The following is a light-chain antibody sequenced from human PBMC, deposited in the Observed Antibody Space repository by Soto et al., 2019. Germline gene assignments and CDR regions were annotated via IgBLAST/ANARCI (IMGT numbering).Light chain of an antibody. J-gene: IGKJ2*01. Sequence: EIVLTQSPGTLSLSPGERATLSCRASQSVSSSYLAWYQQKPGQAPRLLIYGASSRATGIPDRFSGSGSGTALTFTTGRREPEDFAVYYCQQYVSSPYTFGRGPSWRSN. V-gene: IGKV3-20*01. CDR3: QQYVSSPYT. CDR2: GAS. CDR1: QSVSSSY.